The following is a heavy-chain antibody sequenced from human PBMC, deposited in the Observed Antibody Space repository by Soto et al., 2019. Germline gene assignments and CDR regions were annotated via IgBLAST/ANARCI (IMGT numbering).Heavy chain of an antibody. CDR1: GFTFSSYG. Sequence: QVQLVESGGGVVQPGRSLRLSCAASGFTFSSYGMHWVRQAPGKGLEWVAVIWYDGSKKYYADSVKGRFTISRDKSKNTLYLQMNSLRAEDTAVYYCARDGSSREFDYWGQGTLVTVSA. D-gene: IGHD2-15*01. CDR3: ARDGSSREFDY. V-gene: IGHV3-33*01. CDR2: IWYDGSKK. J-gene: IGHJ4*02.